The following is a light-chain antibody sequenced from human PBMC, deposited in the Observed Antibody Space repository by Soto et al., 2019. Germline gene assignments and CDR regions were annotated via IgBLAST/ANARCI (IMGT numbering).Light chain of an antibody. CDR1: QSVTNN. CDR2: GAS. V-gene: IGKV3D-15*01. CDR3: QQYNSYSWT. J-gene: IGKJ1*01. Sequence: IVMTQSPDTLSVSPWERATLSCRASQSVTNNLAWYQQKPGQAPRLLIYGASTRATGIPERFSGNGSGADFTLTISRLEPEDFATYYCQQYNSYSWTFGQGTKVDIK.